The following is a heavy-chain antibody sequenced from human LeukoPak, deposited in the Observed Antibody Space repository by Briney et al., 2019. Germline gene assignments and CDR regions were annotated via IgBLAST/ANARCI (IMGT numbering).Heavy chain of an antibody. V-gene: IGHV3-33*01. CDR3: ATASGTYTSTY. CDR2: IWYDGSNK. D-gene: IGHD1-26*01. Sequence: GSLRLSCAASGFTFSNYGMHWVRQARGKGLEWVAVIWYDGSNKYYADSVKGRFTISRDNSKNTLYLQVNSLRVEDTAVYYCATASGTYTSTYWGQGTLVTVSS. CDR1: GFTFSNYG. J-gene: IGHJ4*02.